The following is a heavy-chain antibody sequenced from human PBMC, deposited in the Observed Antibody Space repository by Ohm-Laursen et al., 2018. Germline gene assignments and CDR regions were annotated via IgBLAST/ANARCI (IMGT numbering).Heavy chain of an antibody. CDR2: ISGSGGST. CDR3: AKDSPRLIAAAAEPDY. Sequence: SLRLSCSASGFTFSSYAMSWVRQAPGKGLEWVSAISGSGGSTYYADSVKGRFTISRDNSKNTLHLQMNSLRVEDTAVYYCAKDSPRLIAAAAEPDYWGQGTLVTVSS. D-gene: IGHD6-13*01. V-gene: IGHV3-23*01. J-gene: IGHJ4*02. CDR1: GFTFSSYA.